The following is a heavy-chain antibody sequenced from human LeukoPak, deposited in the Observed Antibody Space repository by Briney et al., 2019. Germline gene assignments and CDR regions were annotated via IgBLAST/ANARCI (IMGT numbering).Heavy chain of an antibody. CDR2: IYYSGST. CDR1: GGSISSSSYY. V-gene: IGHV4-39*07. CDR3: ARVTAGGYLFDY. J-gene: IGHJ4*02. Sequence: KPSETLSLTCTVSGGSISSSSYYWGWIRQPPGKGLEWIGSIYYSGSTYYNPSLKSRVTISVDTSKNQFSLKLRSVTAADTAVYYCARVTAGGYLFDYWGQGTLVTVSS. D-gene: IGHD3-10*01.